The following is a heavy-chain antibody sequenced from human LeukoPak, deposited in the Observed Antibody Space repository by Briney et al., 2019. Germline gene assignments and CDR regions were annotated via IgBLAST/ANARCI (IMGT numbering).Heavy chain of an antibody. J-gene: IGHJ4*02. D-gene: IGHD6-19*01. Sequence: SETLSLTCAVYGGSFSGYYWSWIRQPLGKGLEWIGYIYYSGSTNYNPSLKSRVTISVDTSKNQFSLKLSSVTAADTAVYYCARDSRSGWYSYWGQGTLVTVSS. CDR3: ARDSRSGWYSY. CDR2: IYYSGST. V-gene: IGHV4-59*01. CDR1: GGSFSGYY.